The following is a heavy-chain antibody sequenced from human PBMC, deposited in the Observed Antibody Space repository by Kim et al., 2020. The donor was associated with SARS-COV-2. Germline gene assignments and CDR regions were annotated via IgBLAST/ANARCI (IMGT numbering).Heavy chain of an antibody. J-gene: IGHJ6*02. V-gene: IGHV3-48*03. Sequence: GGSLRLSCAASVFTFSSYEMNWVRQAPGKGLEWVSYISSSGSTIYYADSVKGRFTISRDNAKNSLYLQMNSLRAEDTAVYYCARDYYDSSGYYYYYYYGMDVWGQGNTVTVSS. D-gene: IGHD3-22*01. CDR1: VFTFSSYE. CDR2: ISSSGSTI. CDR3: ARDYYDSSGYYYYYYYGMDV.